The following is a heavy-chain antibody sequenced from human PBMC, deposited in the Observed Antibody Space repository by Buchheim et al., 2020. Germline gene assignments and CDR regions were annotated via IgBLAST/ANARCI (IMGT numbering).Heavy chain of an antibody. V-gene: IGHV3-23*01. CDR3: ARAIIAASFDY. Sequence: EVQLLESGGGLVQPGGSLRLSCAASGFTFSSYAMSWVRQAPGKGLEWVSVISGSGGSSSYTDFVKGRFTLSRDNSKNTLYLQMNSLRAEDTAVYYCARAIIAASFDYWGQGTL. CDR1: GFTFSSYA. J-gene: IGHJ4*02. D-gene: IGHD6-25*01. CDR2: ISGSGGSS.